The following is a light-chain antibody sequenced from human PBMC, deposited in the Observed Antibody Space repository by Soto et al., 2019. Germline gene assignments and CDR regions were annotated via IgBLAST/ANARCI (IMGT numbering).Light chain of an antibody. CDR3: HQYNNWRT. Sequence: EIVLTQSPATLSLSPGERATLSCRASESVSTFLAWYQQKPGQAPRLLIYEASSRATGIPARFSGGGSGTVFTLTISRLEPEDFAVYYCHQYNNWRTFGQGTRLEI. CDR1: ESVSTF. J-gene: IGKJ5*01. CDR2: EAS. V-gene: IGKV3-11*01.